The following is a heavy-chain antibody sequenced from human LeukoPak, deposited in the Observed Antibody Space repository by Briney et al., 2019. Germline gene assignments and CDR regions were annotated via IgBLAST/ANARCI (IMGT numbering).Heavy chain of an antibody. Sequence: GGPLRLPCAASGFTFSSNAMSWVRQAPGKGLEWVSAISGSGGSTYYADSVKGRFTISRDNSKNTLYLQMNSLRAEDTAVYYCAKVPMDSSGWGDYWGQGTLVTVSS. J-gene: IGHJ4*02. CDR2: ISGSGGST. D-gene: IGHD6-19*01. V-gene: IGHV3-23*01. CDR1: GFTFSSNA. CDR3: AKVPMDSSGWGDY.